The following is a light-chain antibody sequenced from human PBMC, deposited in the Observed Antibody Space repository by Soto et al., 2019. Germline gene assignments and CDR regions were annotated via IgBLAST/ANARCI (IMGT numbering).Light chain of an antibody. V-gene: IGKV3-15*01. CDR1: QTVSIN. CDR3: QQYNNRPRT. Sequence: EIVMTHSPATLSLSPGERATLSCRASQTVSINLAWYQQILGQAPRLLIYGASTRATGIPDRFSGSGSGTEFTLSISSLQSEDFAVYYCQQYNNRPRTFGQGTKVDIK. J-gene: IGKJ1*01. CDR2: GAS.